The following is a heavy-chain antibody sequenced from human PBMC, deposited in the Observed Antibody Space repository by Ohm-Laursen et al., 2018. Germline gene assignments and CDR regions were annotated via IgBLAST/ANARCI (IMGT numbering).Heavy chain of an antibody. J-gene: IGHJ3*02. Sequence: SLRLSCAASGFTFSSYGMHWVRQAPGKGLEWVAVVSYDGSAKYYADSVKGRFTISRDNAKNSLYLQMNSLRAEDTAVYYCFSGPSWEIWGQGTVVTVSS. CDR1: GFTFSSYG. CDR3: FSGPSWEI. D-gene: IGHD1-26*01. V-gene: IGHV3-33*05. CDR2: VSYDGSAK.